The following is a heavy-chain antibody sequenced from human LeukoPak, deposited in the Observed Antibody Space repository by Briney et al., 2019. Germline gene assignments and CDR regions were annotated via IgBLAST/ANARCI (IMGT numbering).Heavy chain of an antibody. CDR3: GIFMDVVPGTMS. CDR1: AGSLTNYF. CDR2: ISHGGIT. V-gene: IGHV4-34*01. Sequence: SETLSLTCGVYAGSLTNYFCHWIRQAPGKGLEWVGEISHGGITKHNPSLKSRVTMSQDTSRRQFSLKMTSMTAADTGVYYCGIFMDVVPGTMSWGLGTLVTVS. D-gene: IGHD3-22*01. J-gene: IGHJ4*02.